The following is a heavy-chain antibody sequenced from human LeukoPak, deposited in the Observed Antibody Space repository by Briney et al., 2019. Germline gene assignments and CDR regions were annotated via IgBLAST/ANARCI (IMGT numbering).Heavy chain of an antibody. CDR1: GYTFTGYY. CDR3: ARGGYYYDSSAYPLDL. D-gene: IGHD3-22*01. Sequence: ASAKVSCKASGYTFTGYYMHWVRQAPGQGLEWMGWINPNSGGTNYTQKFQGWVTMTRDTSISTAYMELSRLRSDDTAVYYCARGGYYYDSSAYPLDLWGRGTLVTVSS. V-gene: IGHV1-2*04. CDR2: INPNSGGT. J-gene: IGHJ2*01.